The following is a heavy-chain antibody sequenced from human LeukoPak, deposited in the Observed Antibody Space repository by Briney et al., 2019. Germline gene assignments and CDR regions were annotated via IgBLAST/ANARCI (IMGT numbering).Heavy chain of an antibody. Sequence: ASVKVSCKASGYTFTSYDINWVRQATGQGLEWMGWMNPDSGNTGYAQKFQGRVTMTRNTSISTAYMELSSLRSEDTAVYYCATEEDMVRGFGYYFDYWGQGTLVTVSS. CDR3: ATEEDMVRGFGYYFDY. CDR1: GYTFTSYD. V-gene: IGHV1-8*01. J-gene: IGHJ4*02. D-gene: IGHD3-10*01. CDR2: MNPDSGNT.